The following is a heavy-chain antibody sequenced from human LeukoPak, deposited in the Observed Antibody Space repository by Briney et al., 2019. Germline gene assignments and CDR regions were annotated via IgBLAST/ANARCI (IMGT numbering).Heavy chain of an antibody. CDR3: ARDIVVVPAAIKSGAFDI. CDR2: ISGSGGST. D-gene: IGHD2-2*01. Sequence: GGSLRLSCAASGFTFSSYAMSWVRQAPGKGLEWVSAISGSGGSTYYADSVKGRFTISRDNSKNTLYLQMNSLRAEDTVVYYCARDIVVVPAAIKSGAFDIWGQGTMVTVSS. J-gene: IGHJ3*02. V-gene: IGHV3-23*01. CDR1: GFTFSSYA.